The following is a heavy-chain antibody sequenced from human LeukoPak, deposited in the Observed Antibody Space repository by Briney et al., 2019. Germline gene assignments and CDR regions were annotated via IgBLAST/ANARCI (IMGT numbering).Heavy chain of an antibody. J-gene: IGHJ6*02. CDR2: ITGSSSTI. Sequence: AGGSLRLSCAASGFTFSSCDMNWVRQAPGKGLEWVSYITGSSSTIYYADSVKGRFTISRDNAKNSLYLQMNSLRAEDTALYYCNGYCSSASCYSDMDVWGQGTTVTVSS. V-gene: IGHV3-48*01. D-gene: IGHD2-2*02. CDR3: NGYCSSASCYSDMDV. CDR1: GFTFSSCD.